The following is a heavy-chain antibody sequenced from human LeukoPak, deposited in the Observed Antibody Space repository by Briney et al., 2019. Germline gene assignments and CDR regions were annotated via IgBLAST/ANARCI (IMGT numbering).Heavy chain of an antibody. CDR3: ARVGPGYYYYYMDV. V-gene: IGHV4-59*01. CDR2: IYYSGNT. D-gene: IGHD3-10*01. J-gene: IGHJ6*03. CDR1: SGPMNNYF. Sequence: SETLSLTCTVSSGPMNNYFWSWIRQSPGKGLEWIGYIYYSGNTNYNPSLKSRVTMSLDTSKNQFSLKLRSVTPADTAVYYCARVGPGYYYYYMDVWGKGTTVTVSS.